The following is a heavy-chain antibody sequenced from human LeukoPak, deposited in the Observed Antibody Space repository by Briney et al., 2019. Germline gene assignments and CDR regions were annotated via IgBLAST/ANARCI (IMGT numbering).Heavy chain of an antibody. J-gene: IGHJ6*02. CDR3: ARCLDTATEGTYYYGMDV. D-gene: IGHD5-18*01. CDR1: GGSISSSSYY. CDR2: IYYSGST. Sequence: SETLSLTCTVSGGSISSSSYYWGWIRQPPGKGLEWIGSIYYSGSTYYNPSLKSRVTISVDTSKNQFSLKLSSVTAADTAVYYCARCLDTATEGTYYYGMDVWGQGTTVTVSS. V-gene: IGHV4-39*07.